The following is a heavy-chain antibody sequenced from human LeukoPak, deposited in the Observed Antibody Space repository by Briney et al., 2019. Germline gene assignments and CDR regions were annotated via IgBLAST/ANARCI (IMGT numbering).Heavy chain of an antibody. Sequence: SQTLSLTCTVSGGSISSGGYYWSWIRQHPGKGLEWTGYIYYSGSTYYNPSLKSRVTISVDTSKNQFSLKLSSVTAADTAVYYCARLNAAAGMDVWGQGTTVAVSS. D-gene: IGHD6-13*01. CDR3: ARLNAAAGMDV. CDR2: IYYSGST. CDR1: GGSISSGGYY. V-gene: IGHV4-31*03. J-gene: IGHJ6*02.